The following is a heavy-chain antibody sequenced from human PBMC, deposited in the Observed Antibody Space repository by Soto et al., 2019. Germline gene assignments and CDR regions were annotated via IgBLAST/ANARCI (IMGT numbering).Heavy chain of an antibody. J-gene: IGHJ4*02. CDR3: ARRSSGWYFDY. Sequence: EVQLLESGGGLVQPGGSLRLSCAAPGFTFSNYAMNWVRQAPGKGLEWVSVISGSGGSTYYADSVKGRFTISRDNSKNTLYLQRTSLGGEDTAVYYCARRSSGWYFDYWGQGTLVTVSS. D-gene: IGHD6-19*01. CDR2: ISGSGGST. CDR1: GFTFSNYA. V-gene: IGHV3-23*01.